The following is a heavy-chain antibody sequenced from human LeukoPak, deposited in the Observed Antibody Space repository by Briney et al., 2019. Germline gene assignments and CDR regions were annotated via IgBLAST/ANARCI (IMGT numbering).Heavy chain of an antibody. CDR2: IYYSVST. Sequence: SETLSLTCTVSGGSVSSGSYYWSWIRQPPGKGLEWIGYIYYSVSTNYNPSLKSRVTISVDTAKNQFSLKLSSVTAADTAVYYCAPGFGYDSSGYVNWGQGTLVTVSS. V-gene: IGHV4-61*01. J-gene: IGHJ4*02. CDR3: APGFGYDSSGYVN. CDR1: GGSVSSGSYY. D-gene: IGHD3-22*01.